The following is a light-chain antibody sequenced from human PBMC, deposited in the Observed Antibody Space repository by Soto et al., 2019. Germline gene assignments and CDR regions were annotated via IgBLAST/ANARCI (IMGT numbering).Light chain of an antibody. V-gene: IGKV3D-15*02. CDR1: QSVSSN. J-gene: IGKJ1*01. Sequence: EILMTQSPTILSVSPGERATLSCRASQSVSSNLAWYKQKPGQPPRLLRYGVYTRATGIPARFSGSGSGTEFTLTISRLEPEDFEVYYCQQYGNSPRTFGQGTKVDIK. CDR2: GVY. CDR3: QQYGNSPRT.